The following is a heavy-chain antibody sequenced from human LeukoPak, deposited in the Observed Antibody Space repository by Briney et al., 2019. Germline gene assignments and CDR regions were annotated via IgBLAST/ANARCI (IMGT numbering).Heavy chain of an antibody. J-gene: IGHJ6*02. Sequence: SETLSLTCTVSGGSISSGSYYWSWIRQPAGKGLGWIGYIYYSGSTNYNPSLKSRVTISVDTSKNQFSLKLSSVTAADTAVYYCARLGRYCSSTSCTEGVDVWGQGTTVTVSS. CDR2: IYYSGST. V-gene: IGHV4-61*10. CDR1: GGSISSGSYY. D-gene: IGHD2-2*01. CDR3: ARLGRYCSSTSCTEGVDV.